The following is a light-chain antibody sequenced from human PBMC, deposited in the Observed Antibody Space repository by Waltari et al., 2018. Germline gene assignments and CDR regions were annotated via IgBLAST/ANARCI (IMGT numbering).Light chain of an antibody. CDR2: ETS. V-gene: IGKV3-20*01. J-gene: IGKJ3*01. CDR3: HQYGNSAPFT. CDR1: QTLSSTY. Sequence: EIVLTQSPGTLSLSPGKRATLSCRASQTLSSTYLAWYQQKPGQAPRLLIYETSTRATGIPDRFSGSGSGTDFTLTISRLEPEDLAVYYCHQYGNSAPFTFGPGTKVDIK.